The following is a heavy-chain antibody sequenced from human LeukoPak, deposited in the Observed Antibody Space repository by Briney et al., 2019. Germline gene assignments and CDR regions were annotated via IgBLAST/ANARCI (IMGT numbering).Heavy chain of an antibody. CDR3: ASFPFNVLRYFDWSRLFFDI. CDR2: FDPEDGET. D-gene: IGHD3-9*01. CDR1: GYTLTESS. Sequence: ASVKVSCKVSGYTLTESSMHWVRQAPGKGLEWMGGFDPEDGETIYAQKFQGRVTMTEDTSTDTAYMELSSLRSEDTAVYYCASFPFNVLRYFDWSRLFFDIWGQGTMVTVSS. J-gene: IGHJ3*02. V-gene: IGHV1-24*01.